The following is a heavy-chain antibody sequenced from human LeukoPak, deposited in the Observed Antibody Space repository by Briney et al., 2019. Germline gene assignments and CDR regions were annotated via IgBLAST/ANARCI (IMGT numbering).Heavy chain of an antibody. Sequence: SETLSLTCSVSGDSISEYYWAWIRQTPGKGLEWIGEVYYSGSTHYNPSLKSRVTIAVDTSKNQFSLTLRSESAADTAVYYCARELDGNGGWFDPWGQGTLVIVSS. CDR2: VYYSGST. J-gene: IGHJ5*02. V-gene: IGHV4-59*12. D-gene: IGHD5-24*01. CDR1: GDSISEYY. CDR3: ARELDGNGGWFDP.